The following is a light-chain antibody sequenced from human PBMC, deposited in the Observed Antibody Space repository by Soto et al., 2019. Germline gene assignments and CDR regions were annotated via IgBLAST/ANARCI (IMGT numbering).Light chain of an antibody. Sequence: EIVLTQSPGTLSLSPGERATLSCRASQSVSSSYLAWYHQKPGQAPRLLIFGASSRATGIPDRFSGSGSGTDFTLTISRLEPEDLAVDDGQQYGGSSWTFGQGTKVDIK. CDR1: QSVSSSY. V-gene: IGKV3-20*01. CDR2: GAS. CDR3: QQYGGSSWT. J-gene: IGKJ1*01.